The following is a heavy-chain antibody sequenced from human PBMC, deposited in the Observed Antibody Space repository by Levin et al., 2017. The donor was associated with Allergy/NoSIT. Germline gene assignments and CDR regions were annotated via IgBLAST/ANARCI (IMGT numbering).Heavy chain of an antibody. CDR1: GFTFSSYT. J-gene: IGHJ1*01. V-gene: IGHV3-23*01. Sequence: SCAVSGFTFSSYTMSWVRQAPGMGLEWVSAISGGGGSTYYADSVKGRFTISRDDSKNTLYMQMNSLRAEDTAVYYCAKDTGGEYFQYWGQGTLVTVSS. CDR3: AKDTGGEYFQY. CDR2: ISGGGGST.